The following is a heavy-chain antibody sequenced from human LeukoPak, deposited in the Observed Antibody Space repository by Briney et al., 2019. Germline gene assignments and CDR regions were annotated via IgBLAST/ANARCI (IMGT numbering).Heavy chain of an antibody. CDR1: GGSFSGYY. CDR3: ARDGGYDSSGFTRYYYYYYGMDV. Sequence: SETLSLTRAVYGGSFSGYYWSWIRQPPGKGLEWIGEINHSGSTNYNPSLKSRVTISVDTSKNQFSLKLSSVTAADTAVYYCARDGGYDSSGFTRYYYYYYGMDVWGQGTTVTVSS. CDR2: INHSGST. J-gene: IGHJ6*02. V-gene: IGHV4-34*01. D-gene: IGHD3-22*01.